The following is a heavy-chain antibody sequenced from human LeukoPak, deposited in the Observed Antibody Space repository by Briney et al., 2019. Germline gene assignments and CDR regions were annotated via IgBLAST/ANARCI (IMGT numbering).Heavy chain of an antibody. J-gene: IGHJ4*02. CDR2: IYYSGSA. CDR1: GGSISSYY. CDR3: ARGYYYDSSGYYYYFDY. V-gene: IGHV4-59*01. D-gene: IGHD3-22*01. Sequence: SETLSLTCTVSGGSISSYYWSWIRQPPGKGLEWIGYIYYSGSANYNPSLKSRVTISVDTSKNQFSLKLSSVTAADTAVYYCARGYYYDSSGYYYYFDYWGQGTLVTVSS.